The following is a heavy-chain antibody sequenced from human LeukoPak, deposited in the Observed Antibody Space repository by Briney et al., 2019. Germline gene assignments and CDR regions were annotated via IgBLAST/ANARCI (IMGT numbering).Heavy chain of an antibody. CDR2: ISHNGGST. V-gene: IGHV3-64*01. J-gene: IGHJ3*02. Sequence: GGSLRLSCVASGFTFSNYEMHWVRQAPGKGLEFVSSISHNGGSTFYANSVRGRFTISRDNSKNTVCLQMGSLRLEDMAMYYCAAEPSDSSGDAFDIWGQGTLVTVSS. CDR1: GFTFSNYE. CDR3: AAEPSDSSGDAFDI. D-gene: IGHD3-22*01.